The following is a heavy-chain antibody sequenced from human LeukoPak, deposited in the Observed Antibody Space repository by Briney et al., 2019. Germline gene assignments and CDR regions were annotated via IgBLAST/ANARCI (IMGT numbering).Heavy chain of an antibody. CDR3: ARDPQFPDNYYYYMDV. D-gene: IGHD1-14*01. Sequence: GGSLRLSCAASGFTFDDYGMSWVRQAPGKGLEWVSGINWNGGSTGYADSVKGRFTISRDNAKNSLYLQMNSLRAEDTAVYYCARDPQFPDNYYYYMDVWGKGTTVTVSS. CDR1: GFTFDDYG. CDR2: INWNGGST. J-gene: IGHJ6*03. V-gene: IGHV3-20*04.